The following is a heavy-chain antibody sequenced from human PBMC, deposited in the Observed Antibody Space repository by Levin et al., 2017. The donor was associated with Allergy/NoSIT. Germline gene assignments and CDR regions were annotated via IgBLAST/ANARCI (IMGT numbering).Heavy chain of an antibody. CDR3: ARDAHHGRLDV. Sequence: GGSLRLSCAASGFTFGNWMHWIRQVPGKGLVWVSRIDRDGSDKYYADSVMGRFTISRDNAKKTLYLQMNSLRVEDTALYYCARDAHHGRLDVWGQGTLVTVSS. CDR1: GFTFGNW. CDR2: IDRDGSDK. J-gene: IGHJ5*02. D-gene: IGHD1-26*01. V-gene: IGHV3-74*01.